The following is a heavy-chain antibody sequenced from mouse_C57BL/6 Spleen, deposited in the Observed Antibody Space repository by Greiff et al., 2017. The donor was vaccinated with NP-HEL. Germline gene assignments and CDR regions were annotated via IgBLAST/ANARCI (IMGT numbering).Heavy chain of an antibody. J-gene: IGHJ3*01. CDR2: INPNYGTT. D-gene: IGHD1-1*01. CDR3: ARGYDSRYVAWFAY. Sequence: VQLQQSGPELVKPGASVKISCKASGYSFTDYYMNWVKQSNGKSLEWIGVINPNYGTTSYNQKFKGKATLTVDQSSSTAYMQLNSLTSEDSAVYYCARGYDSRYVAWFAYWGQGTLVTVSA. CDR1: GYSFTDYY. V-gene: IGHV1-39*01.